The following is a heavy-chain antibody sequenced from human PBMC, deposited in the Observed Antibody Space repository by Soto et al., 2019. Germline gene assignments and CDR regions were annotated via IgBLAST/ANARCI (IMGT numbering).Heavy chain of an antibody. V-gene: IGHV3-48*02. Sequence: GGSLRLSCAASGFTFSSYSMNWVRQAPGKGLEWVSYISSSSSTIYYADSVKGRFTISRDNAKNSLYLQMNSLRDEDTAVYYCARDVDYYGSGGTDYWGQGTLVTVSS. D-gene: IGHD3-10*01. J-gene: IGHJ4*02. CDR3: ARDVDYYGSGGTDY. CDR1: GFTFSSYS. CDR2: ISSSSSTI.